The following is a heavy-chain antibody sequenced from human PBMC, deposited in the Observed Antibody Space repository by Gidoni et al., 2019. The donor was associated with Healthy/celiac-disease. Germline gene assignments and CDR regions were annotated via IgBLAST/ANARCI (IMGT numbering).Heavy chain of an antibody. Sequence: QVQLVESGGGVVQPGRSLRLSCAASGFTFSSYGMHWVRQAPGKGVEWVAVIWYDGSNKDYADSVKGRFTISRDNSKNTLYLQMNSLRAEDTAVYYCARDKDGCSSTSCYTLDYWGQGTLVTVSS. CDR2: IWYDGSNK. J-gene: IGHJ4*02. CDR3: ARDKDGCSSTSCYTLDY. CDR1: GFTFSSYG. D-gene: IGHD2-2*02. V-gene: IGHV3-33*01.